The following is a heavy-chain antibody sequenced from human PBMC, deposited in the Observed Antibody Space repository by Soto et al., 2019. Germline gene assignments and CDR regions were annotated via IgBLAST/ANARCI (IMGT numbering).Heavy chain of an antibody. Sequence: PGGALRLSCAASGFTFSSYGMHWVRQAPGKGLEWVAVIWYDGSNKYYADSVKGRFTISRDNSKNTLYLQMNSLRAEDTAVYYCARDRITAMVTNYHYGMDVWGQGTTVTVSS. CDR1: GFTFSSYG. J-gene: IGHJ6*02. CDR2: IWYDGSNK. CDR3: ARDRITAMVTNYHYGMDV. V-gene: IGHV3-33*01. D-gene: IGHD5-18*01.